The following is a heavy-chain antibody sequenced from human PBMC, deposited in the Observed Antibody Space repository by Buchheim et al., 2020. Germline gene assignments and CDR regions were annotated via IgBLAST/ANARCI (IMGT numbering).Heavy chain of an antibody. D-gene: IGHD6-6*01. CDR2: ISSSGNTI. V-gene: IGHV3-48*03. Sequence: EVQVVESGGGLVQPGGSLRLSCAASGFIFSSFEMNWVRQAPGKGLVWVSYISSSGNTIYYADSVKGRFTISRDNAKKSLYLQMNSLRAEDTAVYYCARAARPSGAYYYMDVWGKGTT. J-gene: IGHJ6*03. CDR1: GFIFSSFE. CDR3: ARAARPSGAYYYMDV.